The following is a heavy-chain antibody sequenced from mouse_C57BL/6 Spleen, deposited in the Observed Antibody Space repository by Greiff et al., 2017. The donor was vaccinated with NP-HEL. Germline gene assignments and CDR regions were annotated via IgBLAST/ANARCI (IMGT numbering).Heavy chain of an antibody. D-gene: IGHD1-2*01. CDR2: IDPENGDT. CDR1: GFNIKDDY. J-gene: IGHJ2*01. Sequence: EVQLQQSGAELVRPGASVKLSCTASGFNIKDDYMHWVKQRPEQGLEWIGWIDPENGDTEYASKFQGKATITADTSSNTAYLQLSSLPSEDTAVDYCTTLTTALGLYYCDYWGQGTTLTVSA. V-gene: IGHV14-4*01. CDR3: TTLTTALGLYYCDY.